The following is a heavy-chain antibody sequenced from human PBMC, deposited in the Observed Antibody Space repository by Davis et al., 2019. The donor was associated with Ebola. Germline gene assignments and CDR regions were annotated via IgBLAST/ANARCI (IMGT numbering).Heavy chain of an antibody. Sequence: ASVKVSCKASGFTFHSFGFSWVRQAPGQGLEWMGWISAYNGNTNYAQRLQGRVTMSTDTSTSTVYMELRSLRYDDTAIYYCARWKDRKDWPTTDDLWGQGTLVSVSS. CDR3: ARWKDRKDWPTTDDL. V-gene: IGHV1-18*01. J-gene: IGHJ5*02. CDR1: GFTFHSFG. D-gene: IGHD3/OR15-3a*01. CDR2: ISAYNGNT.